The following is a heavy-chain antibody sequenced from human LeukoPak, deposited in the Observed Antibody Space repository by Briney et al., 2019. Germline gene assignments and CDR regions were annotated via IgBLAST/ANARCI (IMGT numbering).Heavy chain of an antibody. CDR1: GFTFDDYA. J-gene: IGHJ6*03. CDR3: AKDDYNTPYFMDV. V-gene: IGHV3-9*01. CDR2: ISWNSGSI. D-gene: IGHD5-12*01. Sequence: GRSLRLSCAASGFTFDDYAMHWVRQAPGKGLEWVSGISWNSGSIGYADSVKGRFTISRDNAKNSLYLQMNSLRVEDTALYYCAKDDYNTPYFMDVWGKGTTVTISS.